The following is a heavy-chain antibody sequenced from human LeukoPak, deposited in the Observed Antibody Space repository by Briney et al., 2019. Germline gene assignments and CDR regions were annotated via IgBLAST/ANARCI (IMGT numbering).Heavy chain of an antibody. CDR1: GFTFSSYG. Sequence: GGSLRLSCAASGFTFSSYGMHWVRQAPGKGLEWVAVISYDGSNKYYADSVKGRFTISRDNSKNTLYLQMNSLRAEDTAVYYCAKGRRSSIAALVYYYYYMDVWGKGTTVTVSS. D-gene: IGHD6-6*01. CDR3: AKGRRSSIAALVYYYYYMDV. J-gene: IGHJ6*03. V-gene: IGHV3-30*18. CDR2: ISYDGSNK.